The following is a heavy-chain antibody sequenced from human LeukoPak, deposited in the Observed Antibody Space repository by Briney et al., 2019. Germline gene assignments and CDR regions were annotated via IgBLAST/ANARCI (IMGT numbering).Heavy chain of an antibody. D-gene: IGHD3-10*01. J-gene: IGHJ4*02. CDR1: GYTFTGYY. CDR2: IKPNGGGA. V-gene: IGHV1-2*02. CDR3: ARDPDYGSGSYHFYYFDH. Sequence: ASVEVSCKASGYTFTGYYMHWVRQAPGQGLEWMGWIKPNGGGANFAQKFQGRVTMTRDTSISTAYMELSRLRSDDTAVYYCARDPDYGSGSYHFYYFDHWGQGTLVTVSS.